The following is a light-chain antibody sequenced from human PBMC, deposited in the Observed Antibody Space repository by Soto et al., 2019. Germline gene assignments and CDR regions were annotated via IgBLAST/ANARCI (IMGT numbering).Light chain of an antibody. Sequence: DIVMTQSPLSLPVSPGEPASISCRSSESLLYSNGYNYLDWYLQKPGQSPQLLIYLGSNRASGVSDRFSGSGSGTDFTLKISRMEAEDVGVYYCMQALQTPPTVGQGTKVEI. J-gene: IGKJ1*01. CDR3: MQALQTPPT. CDR2: LGS. CDR1: ESLLYSNGYNY. V-gene: IGKV2-28*01.